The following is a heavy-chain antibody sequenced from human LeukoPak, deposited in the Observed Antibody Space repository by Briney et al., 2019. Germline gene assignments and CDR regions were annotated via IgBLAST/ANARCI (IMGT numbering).Heavy chain of an antibody. CDR2: IDPSGGST. CDR1: GYTFTRYY. CDR3: ARDFGEMPNY. D-gene: IGHD5-24*01. V-gene: IGHV1-46*01. J-gene: IGHJ4*02. Sequence: ASLKVSCKASGYTFTRYYMHWVRQAPGQGLEWMGIIDPSGGSTSYAQKFQGGVTMTRDATTSTVYLELSSLRSEDTAVYYCARDFGEMPNYWGQGTLVTVP.